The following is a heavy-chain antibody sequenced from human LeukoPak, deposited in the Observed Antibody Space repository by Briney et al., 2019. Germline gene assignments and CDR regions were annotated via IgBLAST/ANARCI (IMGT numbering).Heavy chain of an antibody. Sequence: GASVKVSFQASGSPFTSFDINWVRPATGQGLEWMGWMNPNTGNTGYAQKFQGRVTMTRNTSISTAYMELSSLRSEDTAVYYCARMKVATTIYYYYYGMDVWGQGTTVTVSS. CDR1: GSPFTSFD. D-gene: IGHD5-12*01. V-gene: IGHV1-8*01. CDR3: ARMKVATTIYYYYYGMDV. J-gene: IGHJ6*02. CDR2: MNPNTGNT.